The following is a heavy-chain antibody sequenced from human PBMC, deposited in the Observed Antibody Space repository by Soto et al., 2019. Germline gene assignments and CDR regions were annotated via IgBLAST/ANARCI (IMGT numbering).Heavy chain of an antibody. CDR1: GGSVTSNNW. V-gene: IGHV4-4*02. D-gene: IGHD1-7*01. CDR2: IYRTGST. Sequence: SETLSLTCAVSGGSVTSNNWWTWVRQPPGQGLEWIGEIYRTGSTNYNPSLKSRVTISLDKSENQFSLKVTSLTAADTAVYYCASRDPGTSVDYWGQGTLVTVSS. J-gene: IGHJ4*02. CDR3: ASRDPGTSVDY.